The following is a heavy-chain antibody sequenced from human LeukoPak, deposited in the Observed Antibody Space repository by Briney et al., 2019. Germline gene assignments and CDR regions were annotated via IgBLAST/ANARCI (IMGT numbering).Heavy chain of an antibody. Sequence: SETLSLTCTVSGGSISSNSYYWGWIRQPPGKGLEWIGNIYYNGGTYNNPSLKSRVTISVDTSKNQFSLKLNSVTATDTSVYYCAREVAGTPWIDYWGQGTLVTVSS. J-gene: IGHJ4*02. D-gene: IGHD6-19*01. CDR1: GGSISSNSYY. CDR2: IYYNGGT. V-gene: IGHV4-39*02. CDR3: AREVAGTPWIDY.